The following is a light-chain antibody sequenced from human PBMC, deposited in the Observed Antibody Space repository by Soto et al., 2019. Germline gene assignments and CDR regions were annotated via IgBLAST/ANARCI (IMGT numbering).Light chain of an antibody. Sequence: EIVLTQSPATLSLSPGERATLSCRASQSVSYHLAWYQQKPGQAPRLLIYGASNRATGIPARFSGSESGTDITHTISSLEPEDFAVYYCQQRTNWAYTFGQGTKLEIK. CDR1: QSVSYH. J-gene: IGKJ2*01. CDR2: GAS. V-gene: IGKV3-11*01. CDR3: QQRTNWAYT.